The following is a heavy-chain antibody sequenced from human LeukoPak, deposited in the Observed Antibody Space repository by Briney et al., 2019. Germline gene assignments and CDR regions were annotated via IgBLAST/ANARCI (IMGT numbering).Heavy chain of an antibody. CDR2: ISGNNRNT. J-gene: IGHJ6*03. CDR1: GYTFTNYG. CDR3: ARVFGGSYLYYYYMDV. V-gene: IGHV1-18*01. D-gene: IGHD1-26*01. Sequence: ASVKVSCKAFGYTFTNYGIYWVRQAPGQGLEWMGWISGNNRNTNYAQHLQGRVTMTTDTSTNTAYMELRSLRSDDTAVYYCARVFGGSYLYYYYMDVWGKGTTVTISS.